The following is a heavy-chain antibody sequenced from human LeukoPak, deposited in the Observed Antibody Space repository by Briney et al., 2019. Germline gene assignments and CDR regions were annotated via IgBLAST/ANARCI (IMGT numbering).Heavy chain of an antibody. CDR2: ISGSGGST. Sequence: GGSLRLSCAASGFTFSSYAMSWVSQAPGKGLEWVSAISGSGGSTYYADSVKGRFTISRDNSKNTLYLQMNSLRAEDTAVYYCAKSRALHSSSWAYIWGQGTMVTVSS. D-gene: IGHD6-13*01. V-gene: IGHV3-23*01. CDR1: GFTFSSYA. J-gene: IGHJ3*02. CDR3: AKSRALHSSSWAYI.